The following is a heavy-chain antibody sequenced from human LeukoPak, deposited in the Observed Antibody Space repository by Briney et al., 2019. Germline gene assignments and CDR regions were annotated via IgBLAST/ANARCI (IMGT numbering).Heavy chain of an antibody. CDR3: ARYGGYDSCFDY. CDR2: ISHGGNT. V-gene: IGHV4-38-2*01. Sequence: PSETLSLTCAVSGYSISSGYYWGWIRQPPGKGLEWIGSISHGGNTYYYPSLKSRVTISLDTSKNQFSLKLSSVTAADTAVYFCARYGGYDSCFDYWGQGTLVTVSS. J-gene: IGHJ4*02. D-gene: IGHD5-12*01. CDR1: GYSISSGYY.